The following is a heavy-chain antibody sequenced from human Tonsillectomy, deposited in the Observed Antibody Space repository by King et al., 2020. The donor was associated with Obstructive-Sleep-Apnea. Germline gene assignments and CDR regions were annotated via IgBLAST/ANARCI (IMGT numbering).Heavy chain of an antibody. D-gene: IGHD6-13*01. CDR3: ARASLSSSWYSLFDY. CDR1: GFTFSSYW. Sequence: QLVQSGGGLVQPGGSLRLSCAASGFTFSSYWMNWVRQAPGKGLEWVANIKQDGREKYYVDSVKGRFTISRDNAKNSLYLQMNSLRAEDTAVYYCARASLSSSWYSLFDYWGQGTLVTVSS. J-gene: IGHJ4*02. V-gene: IGHV3-7*04. CDR2: IKQDGREK.